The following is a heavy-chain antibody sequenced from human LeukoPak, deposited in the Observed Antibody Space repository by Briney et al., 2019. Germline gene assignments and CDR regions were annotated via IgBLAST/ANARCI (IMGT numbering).Heavy chain of an antibody. CDR1: GDSISSSSYY. Sequence: KTSETLSLTCTVSGDSISSSSYYWGWIRQPPGKGLEWIGNIYYTGSTSYNPSLKSRVTISVDTSKNQFSLKLSSVTAADTAVYYCARGFEAAGGSRGLWQQLVMRGAFDIWGQGTMVTVSS. CDR2: IYYTGST. V-gene: IGHV4-39*07. J-gene: IGHJ3*02. D-gene: IGHD6-13*01. CDR3: ARGFEAAGGSRGLWQQLVMRGAFDI.